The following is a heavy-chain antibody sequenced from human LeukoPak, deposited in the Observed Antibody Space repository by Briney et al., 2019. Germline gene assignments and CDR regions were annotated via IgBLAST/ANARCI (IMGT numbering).Heavy chain of an antibody. CDR3: ARDLFFSDAGYSSGWRAEYFHH. Sequence: GGSLRLSCAAAGFTFSSHWMHWVRQAPGKGLVWVSRINGAGSSTSYADSVKGRFTVSRDNAKNTLNLQMNSLRAEDTAVYYCARDLFFSDAGYSSGWRAEYFHHWGQGTLVTVSS. CDR2: INGAGSST. CDR1: GFTFSSHW. V-gene: IGHV3-74*01. D-gene: IGHD6-19*01. J-gene: IGHJ1*01.